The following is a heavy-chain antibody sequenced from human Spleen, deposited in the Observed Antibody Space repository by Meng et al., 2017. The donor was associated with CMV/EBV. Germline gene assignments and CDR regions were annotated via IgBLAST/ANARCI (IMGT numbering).Heavy chain of an antibody. J-gene: IGHJ6*02. CDR1: GYTFTNYD. V-gene: IGHV1-2*02. Sequence: ASVKVSCKASGYTFTNYDINWVRQAPGQGLEWMGWINPNSGGTNYAQKFQGRVTMTRDTSISTAYMELSRLRSDDTAVYYCAREAGYFGYGMDVWGQGTTVTVSS. D-gene: IGHD2/OR15-2a*01. CDR3: AREAGYFGYGMDV. CDR2: INPNSGGT.